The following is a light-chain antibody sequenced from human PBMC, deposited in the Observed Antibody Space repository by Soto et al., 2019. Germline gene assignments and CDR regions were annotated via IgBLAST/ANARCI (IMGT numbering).Light chain of an antibody. CDR1: QSLLHSNGYNY. Sequence: DIVMTQSPLSLPVTPVEPASISCRSSQSLLHSNGYNYLDWYLQKPGQSPQLLIYLGSNRASGVPDRFSGSGSGTDFTLEISRVEAEDVGVYYCLQALQTPRTFGQGTKLEIK. V-gene: IGKV2-28*01. CDR3: LQALQTPRT. CDR2: LGS. J-gene: IGKJ2*01.